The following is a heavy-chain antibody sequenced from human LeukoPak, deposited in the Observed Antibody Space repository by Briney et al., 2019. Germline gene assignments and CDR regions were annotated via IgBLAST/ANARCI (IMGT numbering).Heavy chain of an antibody. CDR1: GFTSSTYS. CDR3: ARDSGGNKMYNWFDP. CDR2: ISSSSSYI. D-gene: IGHD1-14*01. Sequence: GGSLRLSCAASGFTSSTYSMNWVRQAPGKGLEWVSFISSSSSYIHYADSVKGRFTISRDNAKNSLFLQMNSLRAEDTAVYYCARDSGGNKMYNWFDPWGQGTLVTVSS. V-gene: IGHV3-21*01. J-gene: IGHJ5*02.